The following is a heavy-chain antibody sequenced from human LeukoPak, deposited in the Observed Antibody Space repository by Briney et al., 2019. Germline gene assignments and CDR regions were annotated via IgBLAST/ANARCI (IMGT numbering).Heavy chain of an antibody. J-gene: IGHJ3*02. CDR2: IYHSGNI. D-gene: IGHD3-10*01. V-gene: IGHV4-30-2*01. Sequence: SETLSLTCNVSGGSISSGGNSWSWIRQPPGKGLEWIGHIYHSGNIYDNPSLKSRVTISLDRSKNQFSLKLRSVTAADTAVYYCARGQATKYGPANPFDIWGQGTMVTVSS. CDR1: GGSISSGGNS. CDR3: ARGQATKYGPANPFDI.